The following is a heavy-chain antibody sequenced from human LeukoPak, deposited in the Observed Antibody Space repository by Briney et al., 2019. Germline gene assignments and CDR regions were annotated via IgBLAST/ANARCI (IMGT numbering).Heavy chain of an antibody. Sequence: GESLKISCKGSGHSFTTYWSCWWGQMRGKRREWMGRIERGDSERQYSPSLQGQVTISVDKSINTAYLQWSSLKASDTAMYYCAWRKYFSTWFEPWGQGTLVTVSS. CDR1: GHSFTTYW. J-gene: IGHJ5*02. CDR2: IERGDSER. D-gene: IGHD1-14*01. V-gene: IGHV5-51*01. CDR3: AWRKYFSTWFEP.